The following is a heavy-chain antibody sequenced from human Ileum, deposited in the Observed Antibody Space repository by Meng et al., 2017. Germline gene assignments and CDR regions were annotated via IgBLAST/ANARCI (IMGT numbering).Heavy chain of an antibody. CDR3: ATNKNKKIDY. D-gene: IGHD2/OR15-2a*01. CDR1: GDSISSSNV. CDR2: IFHTGST. V-gene: IGHV4-4*02. J-gene: IGHJ4*02. Sequence: QGLLQVSGPGLVVTSGTLSLTCLGSGDSISSSNVWNWVRQPPGKGLEWIGEIFHTGSTNYNPSLKSRVTISADKSKNQFSLNLSSVTAADTAVYYCATNKNKKIDYWGQETLVTVSS.